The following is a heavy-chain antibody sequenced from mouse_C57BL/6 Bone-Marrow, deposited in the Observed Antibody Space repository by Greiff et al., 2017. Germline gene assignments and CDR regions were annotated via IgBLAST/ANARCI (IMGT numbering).Heavy chain of an antibody. Sequence: VQLQQSGPELVKPGASVKISCKASGYTFTDYYMNWVKQSHGKSLEWIGDINPNNGGTSYHQKFKGKATLSVDKSSSTAYMELRSLTSEDSAVYYCAREGLDYDPFAYWGQGTLVTVSA. V-gene: IGHV1-26*01. D-gene: IGHD2-4*01. CDR2: INPNNGGT. CDR1: GYTFTDYY. CDR3: AREGLDYDPFAY. J-gene: IGHJ3*01.